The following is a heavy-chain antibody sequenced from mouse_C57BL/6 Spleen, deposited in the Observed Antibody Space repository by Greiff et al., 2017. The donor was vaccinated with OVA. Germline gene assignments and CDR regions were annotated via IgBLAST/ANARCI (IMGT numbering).Heavy chain of an antibody. CDR2: IHPSDSDT. D-gene: IGHD4-1*01. CDR1: GYNFTSYW. J-gene: IGHJ3*01. V-gene: IGHV1-74*01. Sequence: QVQLQQPGAELVKPGASVKVSCKASGYNFTSYWMHWVKQRPGQGLEWIGRIHPSDSDTNYNQKFKGKATLTVDKSSSTAYMQLSSLTSEDSAVYYCAIGDWDVPFAYWGQGTLVTVSA. CDR3: AIGDWDVPFAY.